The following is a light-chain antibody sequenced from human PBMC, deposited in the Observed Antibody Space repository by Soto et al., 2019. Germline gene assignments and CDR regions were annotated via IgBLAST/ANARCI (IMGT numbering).Light chain of an antibody. CDR2: GAS. V-gene: IGKV3-15*01. Sequence: EIVMTQSPATLSVSPVERATLFFRASQSVRSNLAWYQQKPGQAPRLLIYGASTGATGFPARFSGSGSGTEFTLTISSLQSEDFAVYYCQQYNNWTFGQGTKVDIK. CDR3: QQYNNWT. CDR1: QSVRSN. J-gene: IGKJ1*01.